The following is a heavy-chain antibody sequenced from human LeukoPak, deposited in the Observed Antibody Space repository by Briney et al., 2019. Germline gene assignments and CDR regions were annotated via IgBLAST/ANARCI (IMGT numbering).Heavy chain of an antibody. CDR2: INHSGST. J-gene: IGHJ3*02. D-gene: IGHD3-10*01. V-gene: IGHV4-34*01. Sequence: PSETLSLTCAVYGGSFSGYYWSWIRQPPGKGLEWIGEINHSGSTNYNPSLKSRVTISVDTSKNQFSLKLSSATAADTAVYYCARGPRQELLWFGDSADAFDIWGQGTMVTVSS. CDR3: ARGPRQELLWFGDSADAFDI. CDR1: GGSFSGYY.